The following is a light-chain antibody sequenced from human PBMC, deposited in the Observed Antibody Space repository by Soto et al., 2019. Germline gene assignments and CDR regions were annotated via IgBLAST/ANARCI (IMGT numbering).Light chain of an antibody. Sequence: IQMAQSPFSLYASVGDGVTITCRGSQSISRWLAWYQQKPGKAPKALIYDASTLRSGVPSRFSGSGYGTEFTLTISGLQPEDSATYYCQQYERYSTFGQGTKVDIK. J-gene: IGKJ1*01. CDR2: DAS. V-gene: IGKV1-5*01. CDR1: QSISRW. CDR3: QQYERYST.